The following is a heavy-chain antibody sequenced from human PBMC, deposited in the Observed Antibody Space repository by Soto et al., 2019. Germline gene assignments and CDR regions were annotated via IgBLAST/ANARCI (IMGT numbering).Heavy chain of an antibody. Sequence: PSETLSLTCDVSSVSITSSNWWTWVRQPPGKGLEWIGKISHSGTVNYNATLRSRVIISVDKPKNQLSLKLMSVTTADTAVYYCARDYDGFDYWGQGILVTVYS. CDR3: ARDYDGFDY. V-gene: IGHV4-4*02. CDR2: ISHSGTV. CDR1: SVSITSSNW. D-gene: IGHD3-16*01. J-gene: IGHJ4*02.